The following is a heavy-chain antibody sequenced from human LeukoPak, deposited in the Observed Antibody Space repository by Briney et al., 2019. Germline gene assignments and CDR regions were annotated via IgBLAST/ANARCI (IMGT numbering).Heavy chain of an antibody. D-gene: IGHD1-26*01. V-gene: IGHV3-23*01. CDR3: ATKTSGSYPFDY. CDR1: GFTFASYA. CDR2: ISGSGGST. J-gene: IGHJ4*02. Sequence: GGSLRLSCAASGFTFASYAMTWVRQAPGKGLEWFSAISGSGGSTYYADSVKGRFTISRDNYKNTLYLQMNSLRAEDTAVYYCATKTSGSYPFDYWGQGTLVTVSS.